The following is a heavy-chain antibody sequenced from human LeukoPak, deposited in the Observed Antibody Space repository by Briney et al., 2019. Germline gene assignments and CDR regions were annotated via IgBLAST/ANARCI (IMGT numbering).Heavy chain of an antibody. CDR1: GFTFGNYA. J-gene: IGHJ4*02. D-gene: IGHD3-10*01. CDR3: ARVGYYSSGPFSYFDY. CDR2: ISSGSNTI. V-gene: IGHV3-48*01. Sequence: PGGSLRLSCAASGFTFGNYAMNWVRQAPGKGLEWLSYISSGSNTIYYADSVKGRFTISRDSPENTLYLEMNSLRVEDTAVYYCARVGYYSSGPFSYFDYWGQGTLVTVSS.